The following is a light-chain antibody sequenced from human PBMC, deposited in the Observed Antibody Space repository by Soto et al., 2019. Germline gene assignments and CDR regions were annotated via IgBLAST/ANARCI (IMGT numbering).Light chain of an antibody. J-gene: IGKJ2*02. CDR2: DAS. CDR1: QSVRYY. V-gene: IGKV3-11*01. Sequence: EIVLTQSPATLSLSPGERATLSCRASQSVRYYLAWYQQKLGQAPRLLIYDASNRATGIPGRFSGSGSGTDFTLTISSLEPEDFAVYYCQQRSDWPCTFGQGTKLEIK. CDR3: QQRSDWPCT.